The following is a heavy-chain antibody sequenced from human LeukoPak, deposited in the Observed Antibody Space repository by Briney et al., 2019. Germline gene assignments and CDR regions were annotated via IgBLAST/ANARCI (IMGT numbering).Heavy chain of an antibody. J-gene: IGHJ4*02. D-gene: IGHD3-16*02. CDR3: AKDIGEIMITFGGVIDGGYFDY. Sequence: QPGGSLRLSCAASGFTFDDYAMHWVRQAPGKGLEWVSLISGDGGSTYYADSVKGRFTISRDNSKNSLYLQMNSLRTEDTALYYRAKDIGEIMITFGGVIDGGYFDYWGQGTLVTVSS. CDR2: ISGDGGST. CDR1: GFTFDDYA. V-gene: IGHV3-43*02.